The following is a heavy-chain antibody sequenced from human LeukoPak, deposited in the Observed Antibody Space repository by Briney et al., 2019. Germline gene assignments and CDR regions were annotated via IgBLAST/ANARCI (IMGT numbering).Heavy chain of an antibody. CDR3: AKDLSPSVH. J-gene: IGHJ4*02. CDR1: GFTFNSYS. D-gene: IGHD2/OR15-2a*01. Sequence: GGSLRLSCAASGFTFNSYSMSWVRQAPGKGLEWVSAISGSGGSTYYADSVKGRFTISRDNSKNTLYLRMNSLRAEDTAVYYCAKDLSPSVHWGQGALVTVSS. V-gene: IGHV3-23*01. CDR2: ISGSGGST.